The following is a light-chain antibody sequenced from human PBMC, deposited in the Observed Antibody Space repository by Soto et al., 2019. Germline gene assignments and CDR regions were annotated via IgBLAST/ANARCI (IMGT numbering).Light chain of an antibody. V-gene: IGLV1-40*01. CDR3: QSYDSSLSGLYV. J-gene: IGLJ1*01. CDR1: DSNIGAGFD. Sequence: QSVLVQPPSVSGAPGQRVAISCTGSDSNIGAGFDVHWYQQLPGTAPRLLIYGNNKRPSGVPDRFSGSKSATSASLAITGLQAEDEAEYYCQSYDSSLSGLYVFGTGTKLTVL. CDR2: GNN.